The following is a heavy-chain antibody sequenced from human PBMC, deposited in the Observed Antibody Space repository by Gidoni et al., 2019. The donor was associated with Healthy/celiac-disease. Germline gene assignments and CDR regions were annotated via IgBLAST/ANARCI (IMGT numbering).Heavy chain of an antibody. CDR1: GFTFSSYD. D-gene: IGHD1-26*01. J-gene: IGHJ2*01. CDR2: IGTAGYT. Sequence: EVQLVESGGGLVQPGGSLRLSCAAPGFTFSSYDMHWVRQATGKGLEWVSAIGTAGYTYYPGSVKGRFTISRENAKNSLYLQMNSLRAGDTAVYYCARDRNSWGYFDLWGRGTLVTVSS. CDR3: ARDRNSWGYFDL. V-gene: IGHV3-13*01.